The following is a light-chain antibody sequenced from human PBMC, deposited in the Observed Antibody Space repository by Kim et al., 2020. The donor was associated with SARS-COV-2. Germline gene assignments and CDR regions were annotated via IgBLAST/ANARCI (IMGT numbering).Light chain of an antibody. CDR1: SANFGNIY. CDR3: AAWDDSLSAVV. Sequence: GQEVTCSCYGSSANFGNIYVSWCQRRPGRAPKLLIYRDSRRPSGVPERFSGSKSGTSASLPISGLRSEDEADYYCAAWDDSLSAVVFGGGTQLTVL. J-gene: IGLJ3*02. V-gene: IGLV1-47*01. CDR2: RDS.